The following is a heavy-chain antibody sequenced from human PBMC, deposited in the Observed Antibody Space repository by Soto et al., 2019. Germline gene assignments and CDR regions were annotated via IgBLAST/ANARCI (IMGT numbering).Heavy chain of an antibody. CDR1: GGCISSGGYY. J-gene: IGHJ6*02. V-gene: IGHV4-31*03. CDR2: IYYSGST. Sequence: QVQLQESGPGLVKPSQTLSLTCTVSGGCISSGGYYWSWIRQHPGKGLEWIGYIYYSGSTYYNPSLKSRVTISVDTSKNQFSLKLSSVTAADTAVYYCATETDGSSWFGDYYYGMDVWGQGTTVTVSS. D-gene: IGHD6-13*01. CDR3: ATETDGSSWFGDYYYGMDV.